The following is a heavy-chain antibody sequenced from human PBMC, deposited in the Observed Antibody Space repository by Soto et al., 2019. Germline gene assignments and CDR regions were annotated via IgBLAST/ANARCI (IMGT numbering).Heavy chain of an antibody. CDR1: GFTFSSHV. J-gene: IGHJ6*02. Sequence: EVQLLESGGGLVQPGGSLRLSCAASGFTFSSHVMNWVRQAPGKGLEWVAAISGGGGTTFYGDSVEGRFTMSRDNSKNTLFLQMNSLGAEDTAVYYCARGPRAPPPHDYGMDVWGQGTTVTVYS. CDR2: ISGGGGTT. V-gene: IGHV3-23*01. CDR3: ARGPRAPPPHDYGMDV.